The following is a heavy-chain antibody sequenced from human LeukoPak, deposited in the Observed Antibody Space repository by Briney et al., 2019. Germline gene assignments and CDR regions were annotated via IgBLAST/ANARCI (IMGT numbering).Heavy chain of an antibody. CDR2: INTDGSTT. J-gene: IGHJ4*02. V-gene: IGHV3-74*01. CDR1: GFTFSSYW. Sequence: PGGSLRLSCAASGFTFSSYWMHWVPQAPGKGLVWVSRINTDGSTTTYADSVKGRFTISRDNAKNTLYLQMNSLRAEDTAVYYCARGNGGHIDYWGQGTLVTVSS. D-gene: IGHD4-23*01. CDR3: ARGNGGHIDY.